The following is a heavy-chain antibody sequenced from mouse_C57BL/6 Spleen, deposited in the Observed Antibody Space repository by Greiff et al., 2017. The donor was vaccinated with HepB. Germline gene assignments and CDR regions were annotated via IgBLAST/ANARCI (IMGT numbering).Heavy chain of an antibody. CDR1: GFSFNTYA. D-gene: IGHD2-2*01. V-gene: IGHV10-1*01. Sequence: EVQLVESGGGLVQPKGSLKLSCAASGFSFNTYAMNWVRQAPGKGLEWVARIRSKSNNYATYYADSVKDRFTISRDDSESMLYLQMNNLKTEDTAMYYCVASGYYDAMDYWGQGTSVTVSS. CDR3: VASGYYDAMDY. CDR2: IRSKSNNYAT. J-gene: IGHJ4*01.